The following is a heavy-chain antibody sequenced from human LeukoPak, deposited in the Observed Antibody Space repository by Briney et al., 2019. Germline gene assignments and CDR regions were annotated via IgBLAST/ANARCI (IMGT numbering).Heavy chain of an antibody. V-gene: IGHV3-23*01. CDR1: GFTFSSYA. Sequence: LPGGSLRLSCAASGFTFSSYAMSWVRQAPGKGLEWVSAISGSGGSTFYADSVKGRFTISRDNARDSLYLQMNSLRVEDTAIYYCARGMDTPMILWSALDIWGQGTMVTVSS. CDR3: ARGMDTPMILWSALDI. CDR2: ISGSGGST. J-gene: IGHJ3*02. D-gene: IGHD5-18*01.